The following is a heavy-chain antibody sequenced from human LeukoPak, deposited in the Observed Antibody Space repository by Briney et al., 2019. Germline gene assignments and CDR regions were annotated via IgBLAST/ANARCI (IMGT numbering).Heavy chain of an antibody. CDR2: IWYDGSHK. J-gene: IGHJ6*02. CDR1: GFTFSSYA. Sequence: GGSLRLSCAASGFTFSSYAMSWVRQAPGKGLEWVALIWYDGSHKFYADSVVGRFTISRDNSNNTLYLQMNSLRAEDTAVYYCARDREFWSGYYYKGVDVWGPGTTVTVSS. D-gene: IGHD3-3*01. V-gene: IGHV3-33*08. CDR3: ARDREFWSGYYYKGVDV.